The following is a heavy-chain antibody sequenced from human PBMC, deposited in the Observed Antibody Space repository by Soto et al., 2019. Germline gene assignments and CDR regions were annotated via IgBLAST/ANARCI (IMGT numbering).Heavy chain of an antibody. CDR1: EVPFSTYA. D-gene: IGHD2-21*01. CDR3: AKVGLFHLALRALQSFAY. V-gene: IGHV3-23*01. CDR2: ISESGGST. Sequence: PGGDVRLSCAASEVPFSTYAMSWVRQAPGKGLEWVSTISESGGSTYFEDSVRGRLTISRDNSNNALYLQMSNLRAEDTAVYYCAKVGLFHLALRALQSFAYWGQGALVTVSS. J-gene: IGHJ4*02.